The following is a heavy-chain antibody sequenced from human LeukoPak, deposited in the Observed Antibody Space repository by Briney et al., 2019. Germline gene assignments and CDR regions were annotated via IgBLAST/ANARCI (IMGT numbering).Heavy chain of an antibody. CDR3: ARNFGGGDSSGPYY. CDR2: ISYDGSNK. D-gene: IGHD3-22*01. V-gene: IGHV3-30*04. Sequence: GGSLRLSCAASGFTFSSYAMHWVRQAPGKGLELVAVISYDGSNKYYADSVEGRFTISRDNSKNTLYLQMNSLRAEDTAFYYCARNFGGGDSSGPYYWGQGTLVTVSS. CDR1: GFTFSSYA. J-gene: IGHJ4*02.